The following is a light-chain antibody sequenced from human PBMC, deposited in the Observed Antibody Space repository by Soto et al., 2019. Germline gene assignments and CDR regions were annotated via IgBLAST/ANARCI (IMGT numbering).Light chain of an antibody. CDR2: GNS. V-gene: IGLV1-40*01. Sequence: QSVLTQPPSVSGAPGQRVTISCTGSSSNIGACYDVHWYQQLPGTAPKLLIYGNSNRPSGVPDRFSGSKSGTSASLAITGLQAEDEANYYCQSYDSSLSGVVFGGRTKVTVL. CDR1: SSNIGACYD. CDR3: QSYDSSLSGVV. J-gene: IGLJ2*01.